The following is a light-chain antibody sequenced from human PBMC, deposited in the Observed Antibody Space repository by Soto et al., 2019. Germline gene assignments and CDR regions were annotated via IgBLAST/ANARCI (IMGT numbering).Light chain of an antibody. CDR1: QSVNSN. CDR2: GAS. V-gene: IGKV3-15*01. Sequence: EIVMTQSPATLSVSPGERATLSCRASQSVNSNFAWYQQKPGQAPRLLIYGASTRATGIPARFSGSGSVTEFTLTISSLQFEDFAVYYCQQYNNWPLTFGQGTRLEIK. CDR3: QQYNNWPLT. J-gene: IGKJ5*01.